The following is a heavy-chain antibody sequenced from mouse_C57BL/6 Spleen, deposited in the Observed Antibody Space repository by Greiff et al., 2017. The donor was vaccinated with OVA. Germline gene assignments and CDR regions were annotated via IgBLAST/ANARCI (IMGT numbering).Heavy chain of an antibody. D-gene: IGHD2-1*01. CDR1: GFTFSDYY. CDR2: INYDGSST. V-gene: IGHV5-16*01. J-gene: IGHJ4*01. Sequence: EVQLVESEGGLVQPGSSMKLSCTASGFTFSDYYMAWVRQVPEKGLEWVANINYDGSSTYYLDSLKSRFIISRDNTKNILYLQMSSLKSEDTATYYCARDGNNVDSRAMDYWGQGTSVTVSS. CDR3: ARDGNNVDSRAMDY.